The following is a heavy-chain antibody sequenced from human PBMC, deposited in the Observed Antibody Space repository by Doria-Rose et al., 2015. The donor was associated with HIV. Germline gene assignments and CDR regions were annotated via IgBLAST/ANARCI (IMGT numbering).Heavy chain of an antibody. D-gene: IGHD4-17*01. CDR2: IHHSGST. Sequence: QVQLQESGPGLVRPSGTLSLTCAVSGGPISSGYWWSSVRQPPGKGLEWFGEIHHSGSTNYNPSLKSRVTISVDKSKNQFSLRLSSVAAADTAVYYCARNGDYTLEYWGQGSLVTVSS. V-gene: IGHV4-4*02. J-gene: IGHJ4*02. CDR1: GGPISSGYW. CDR3: ARNGDYTLEY.